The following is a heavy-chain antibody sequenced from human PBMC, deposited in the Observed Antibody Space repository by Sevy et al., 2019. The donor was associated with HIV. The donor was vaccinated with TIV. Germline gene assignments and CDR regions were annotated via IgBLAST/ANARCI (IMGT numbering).Heavy chain of an antibody. CDR1: GFTISSYW. J-gene: IGHJ4*02. CDR2: INQDGSTK. CDR3: VRAMASPDSF. V-gene: IGHV3-7*01. Sequence: GGSLRLSCAASGFTISSYWMLWVRQAPGKGLEWVANINQDGSTKYYLDSVKGRFTISKDNAKNSVVLQMNSLTAEDTGVYFCVRAMASPDSFWGQGTLVTVSS. D-gene: IGHD3-10*01.